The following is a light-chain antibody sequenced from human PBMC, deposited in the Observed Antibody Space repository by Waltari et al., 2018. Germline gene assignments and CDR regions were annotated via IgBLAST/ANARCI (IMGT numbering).Light chain of an antibody. J-gene: IGLJ3*02. V-gene: IGLV1-47*01. CDR3: ATWDDSLSGWV. CDR1: SSNIGSNY. CDR2: RNN. Sequence: QPVLTQPPSASGTPGQRVTISCSGLSSNIGSNYVYWYQQLPGTAPKLLIYRNNQRPSGVPDRFSGSKSGTSASLAISGLRSEDEADYYCATWDDSLSGWVFGGGTKLTVL.